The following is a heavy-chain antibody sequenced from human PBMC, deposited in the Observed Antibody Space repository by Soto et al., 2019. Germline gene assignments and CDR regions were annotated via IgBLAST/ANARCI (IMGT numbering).Heavy chain of an antibody. CDR2: IRASGGVT. D-gene: IGHD3-10*01. V-gene: IGHV3-23*01. J-gene: IGHJ4*02. Sequence: PGGALRLSCAASVVTFSSYAMTRVRQDPVTGVEWVSSIRASGGVTYYADSVKGRFTISRDNSKNTLYLQMNSLRAEDTAVYYCARVGAYFGEFDYFDYWGQGSLVTVSS. CDR3: ARVGAYFGEFDYFDY. CDR1: VVTFSSYA.